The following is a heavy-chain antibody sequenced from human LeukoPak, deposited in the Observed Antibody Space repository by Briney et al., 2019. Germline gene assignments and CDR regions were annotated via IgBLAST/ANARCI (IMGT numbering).Heavy chain of an antibody. Sequence: PGGSLRLSCAASGFTFSSYAMSWVRQAPGKGLEWVSAISGSGGSTYYAGSVKGRFTISRDNSKNTLYLQMNSLRAEDTAVYYCANTERAGGYYDILTGYYKSYYYYGMDVWGQGTTVTVSS. CDR3: ANTERAGGYYDILTGYYKSYYYYGMDV. J-gene: IGHJ6*02. CDR2: ISGSGGST. CDR1: GFTFSSYA. D-gene: IGHD3-9*01. V-gene: IGHV3-23*01.